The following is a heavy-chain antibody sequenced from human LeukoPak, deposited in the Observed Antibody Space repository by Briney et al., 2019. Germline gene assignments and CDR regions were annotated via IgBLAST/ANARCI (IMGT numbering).Heavy chain of an antibody. CDR3: GYGSGSLGYFDY. J-gene: IGHJ4*02. CDR1: GFTFSDYA. CDR2: TTGSSGDT. D-gene: IGHD3-10*01. V-gene: IGHV3-23*01. Sequence: GGTLRLSCAASGFTFSDYALSWVRQTPGKGLEWVAATTGSSGDTYHADSVKGRFTISRDNSKNTLYLQMNSLRAEDTAVYYCGYGSGSLGYFDYWGQGTLVTVSS.